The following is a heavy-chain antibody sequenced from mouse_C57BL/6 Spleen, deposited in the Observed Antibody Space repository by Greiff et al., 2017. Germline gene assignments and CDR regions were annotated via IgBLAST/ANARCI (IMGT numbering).Heavy chain of an antibody. CDR2: IDPSDSYT. D-gene: IGHD1-1*01. CDR1: GYTFTSYW. CDR3: ARRYYGSSHDD. J-gene: IGHJ2*01. Sequence: QVQLQQPGAELVRPGTSVKLSCKASGYTFTSYWMHWVKQRPGQGLEWIGVIDPSDSYTNYNQKFKGKATLTVDTSSSTAYMQLSSLTSEDSAVYYWARRYYGSSHDDWGQGTTLTVSS. V-gene: IGHV1-59*01.